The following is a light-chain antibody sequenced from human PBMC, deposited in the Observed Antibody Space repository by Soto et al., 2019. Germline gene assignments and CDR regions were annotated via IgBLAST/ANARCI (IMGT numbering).Light chain of an antibody. CDR2: GAS. Sequence: EIVMTQSPAPLSVSPGERATLSCRGSQSVSSTYLAWCQQKNGQAPRLIIYGASTRATGIPDRFSGTGSGTDFTLTISRLEPEDVAVYYCQQFGNSPITLGQGTRLEIK. CDR1: QSVSSTY. V-gene: IGKV3-20*01. CDR3: QQFGNSPIT. J-gene: IGKJ5*01.